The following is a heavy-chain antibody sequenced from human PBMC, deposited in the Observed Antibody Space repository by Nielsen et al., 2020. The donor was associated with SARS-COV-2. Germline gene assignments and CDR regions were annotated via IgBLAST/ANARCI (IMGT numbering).Heavy chain of an antibody. J-gene: IGHJ5*02. D-gene: IGHD3-10*01. CDR2: IYHSGST. V-gene: IGHV4-30-2*01. Sequence: SETLSLTCAVSGGSISSGGYSWSWIRQPPGKGLEWIGYIYHSGSTYYNPSLKSRVTISVDRSKNQFSLKLSSVTAADTAVYYCARSSSYGSESYALWFDPWGQGTLVTVPS. CDR3: ARSSSYGSESYALWFDP. CDR1: GGSISSGGYS.